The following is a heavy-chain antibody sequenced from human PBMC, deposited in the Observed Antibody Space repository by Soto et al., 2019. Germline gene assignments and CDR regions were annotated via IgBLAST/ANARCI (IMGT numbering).Heavy chain of an antibody. J-gene: IGHJ5*02. CDR1: GFTFSSYA. Sequence: QVQMVESGGGVVQPGRSLRLSCEASGFTFSSYAMHWVRQAPGKGLEWVAVISYDGSNQYYADSVKGRFTISRDNSKNSLYLQMNSLRAEDTAVYYCARGGNNYSTYIFGRPWGQGTLVTVSS. V-gene: IGHV3-30-3*01. CDR2: ISYDGSNQ. D-gene: IGHD3-3*02. CDR3: ARGGNNYSTYIFGRP.